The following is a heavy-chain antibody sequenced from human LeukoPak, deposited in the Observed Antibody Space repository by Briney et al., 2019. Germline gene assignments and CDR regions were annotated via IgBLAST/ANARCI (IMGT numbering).Heavy chain of an antibody. J-gene: IGHJ6*03. Sequence: NPSETLSLTCTVSGGSISSYYWSWIRQPAGKGLEWIGRIYTSGSTNYNPSLKSRDTMSVDTSKNQFSLKLSSVTAADTAVYYCARGAAAAGYYYYYYMDVWGKGTTVTISS. CDR1: GGSISSYY. CDR2: IYTSGST. V-gene: IGHV4-4*07. D-gene: IGHD6-13*01. CDR3: ARGAAAAGYYYYYYMDV.